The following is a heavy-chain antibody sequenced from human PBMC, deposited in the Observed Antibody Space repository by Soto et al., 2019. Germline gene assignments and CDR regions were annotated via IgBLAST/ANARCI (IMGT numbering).Heavy chain of an antibody. CDR2: INSDGSST. Sequence: EVQLVESGGGLVQPGGSLRLSCAASGFTISRYWIHWVRQAPGKGLVWVSRINSDGSSTTYADSVKGRFTISRDNAKNTLYLQMNSLRAEDTAVSYCAREEIFGVVIDAFDIWGQGTMVTVSS. CDR3: AREEIFGVVIDAFDI. J-gene: IGHJ3*02. CDR1: GFTISRYW. V-gene: IGHV3-74*01. D-gene: IGHD3-3*01.